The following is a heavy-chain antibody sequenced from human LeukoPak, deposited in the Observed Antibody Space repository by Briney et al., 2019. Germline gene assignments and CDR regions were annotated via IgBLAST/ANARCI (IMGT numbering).Heavy chain of an antibody. CDR3: ARSLGGYID. Sequence: SETLSLTCAVYGGSFSGYYWSWIRQPPGKGLEWIGEINHSGSTNYNPSLKSRVTISVDTSKNQFSLELSSVTAADTAVYYCARSLGGYIDWGQGTLVTVSS. CDR2: INHSGST. D-gene: IGHD5-12*01. J-gene: IGHJ4*02. V-gene: IGHV4-34*01. CDR1: GGSFSGYY.